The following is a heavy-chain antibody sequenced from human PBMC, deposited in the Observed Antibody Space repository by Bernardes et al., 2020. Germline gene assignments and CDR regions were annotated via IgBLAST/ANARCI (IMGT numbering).Heavy chain of an antibody. CDR1: GFTFDDYA. CDR2: ISWNSGSI. CDR3: AKAGSVVVVAAHFDY. D-gene: IGHD2-15*01. V-gene: IGHV3-9*01. Sequence: GGSLRLSCAASGFTFDDYAMHWVRQAPGKGLEWVSGISWNSGSIGYADSVKGRFTISRDNAKNSLYLQMNSLRAEDTALYYCAKAGSVVVVAAHFDYWGQGTLVTVSS. J-gene: IGHJ4*02.